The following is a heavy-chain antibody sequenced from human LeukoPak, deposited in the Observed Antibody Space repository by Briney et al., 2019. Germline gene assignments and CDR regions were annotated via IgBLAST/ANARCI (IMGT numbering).Heavy chain of an antibody. CDR1: GFTFSSYA. CDR3: AKGVRGVIIRDLDY. CDR2: FSGSGGST. J-gene: IGHJ4*02. D-gene: IGHD3-10*01. V-gene: IGHV3-23*01. Sequence: GGSLRLSCAASGFTFSSYAMSWVRQAPGKGLEWVSAFSGSGGSTYYADSVKGRSTISRDNSKNTLYLQMNSLRAEDTAVYYCAKGVRGVIIRDLDYWGQGTLVTVSS.